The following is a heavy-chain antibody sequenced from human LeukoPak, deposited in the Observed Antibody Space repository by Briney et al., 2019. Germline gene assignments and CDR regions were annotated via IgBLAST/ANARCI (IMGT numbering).Heavy chain of an antibody. CDR2: ISSSSGYI. CDR1: GFTFSNFI. Sequence: PGGSLRLSCAASGFTFSNFIMNWVRQAPGKGLEWVSSISSSSGYIYYADSVKGRFTISRDNAKNSLYLQMNSLRAEDTAVHYCARAGDFSYYDFWSGAGGDYYYYMDVWGKGTTVTVSS. V-gene: IGHV3-21*01. CDR3: ARAGDFSYYDFWSGAGGDYYYYMDV. D-gene: IGHD3-3*01. J-gene: IGHJ6*03.